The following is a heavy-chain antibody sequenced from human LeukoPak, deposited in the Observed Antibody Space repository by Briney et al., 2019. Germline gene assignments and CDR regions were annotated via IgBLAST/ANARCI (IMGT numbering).Heavy chain of an antibody. V-gene: IGHV3-64*01. CDR3: ARRDVVVIADNRAHYYYYYMDV. Sequence: PGGSLRLSCAASGFTFSSYAMHWVRQAPGQGLEYVSAISSNGGSTYYANSVKGRFTISRDNSKNTLYLQMGSLRAEDMAVYYCARRDVVVIADNRAHYYYYYMDVWGKGTTVTVSS. CDR2: ISSNGGST. J-gene: IGHJ6*03. CDR1: GFTFSSYA. D-gene: IGHD2-21*01.